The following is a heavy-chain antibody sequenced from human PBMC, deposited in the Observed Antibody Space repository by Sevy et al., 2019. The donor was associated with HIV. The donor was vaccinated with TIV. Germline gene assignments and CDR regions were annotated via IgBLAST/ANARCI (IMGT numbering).Heavy chain of an antibody. J-gene: IGHJ4*02. Sequence: SETLSLTCTVSGGSISNSDSYWSWIRQPPGKGLEWIGYIHSTGGTYYNPFLKSRVAMSVDTPEKQFSLKLSSMTEADTAVYYCASKRGYNHGPFDYWGQGTLVTVSS. CDR1: GGSISNSDSY. V-gene: IGHV4-30-4*02. CDR2: IHSTGGT. CDR3: ASKRGYNHGPFDY. D-gene: IGHD5-12*01.